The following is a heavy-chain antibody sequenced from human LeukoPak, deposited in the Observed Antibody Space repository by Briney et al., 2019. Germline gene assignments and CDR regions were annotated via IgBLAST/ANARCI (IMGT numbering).Heavy chain of an antibody. CDR3: ARDFGVYGDSPWYFDL. Sequence: PGGSLRLSCAASGFTFSSYSMNWVRQAPGKGLEWVSSISSSSSYIYYADSVKGRFTISRDNTKNSLYLQMNSLRAEDTAVYYCARDFGVYGDSPWYFDLWGRGTLVTVSS. CDR2: ISSSSSYI. J-gene: IGHJ2*01. D-gene: IGHD4-17*01. V-gene: IGHV3-21*01. CDR1: GFTFSSYS.